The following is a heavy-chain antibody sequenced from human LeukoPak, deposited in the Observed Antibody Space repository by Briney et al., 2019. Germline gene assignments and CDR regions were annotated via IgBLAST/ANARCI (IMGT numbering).Heavy chain of an antibody. CDR2: INHSGST. Sequence: PSETLSLTCAVYGGSFSGYYWSWIRQPPGKGLEWIGEINHSGSTNYNPSLKSRVTISVDTSKNQFSLKLSSVTAADTAVYYCPRVNAPDNDYWGQGTLVTVSS. D-gene: IGHD1-14*01. J-gene: IGHJ4*02. CDR1: GGSFSGYY. V-gene: IGHV4-34*01. CDR3: PRVNAPDNDY.